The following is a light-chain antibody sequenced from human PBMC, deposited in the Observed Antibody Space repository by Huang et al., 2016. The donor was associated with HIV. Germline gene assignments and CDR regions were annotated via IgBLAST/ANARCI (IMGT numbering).Light chain of an antibody. Sequence: DIQMTQSPSSLSASVGDTVTITCQASQDISTYLNWYQLKPGKAPKLLIYDASNLETGGPSRFSGSGSGTDFTFTISSLQPEDIATYYCQQYDNLPSFTFGPGTKVDIK. V-gene: IGKV1-33*01. CDR3: QQYDNLPSFT. CDR1: QDISTY. J-gene: IGKJ3*01. CDR2: DAS.